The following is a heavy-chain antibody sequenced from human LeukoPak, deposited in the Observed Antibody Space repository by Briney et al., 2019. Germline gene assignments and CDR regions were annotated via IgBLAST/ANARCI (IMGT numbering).Heavy chain of an antibody. CDR1: GYSFTSYW. V-gene: IGHV5-51*01. D-gene: IGHD3-3*01. J-gene: IGHJ3*02. Sequence: GESLKISCKGSGYSFTSYWIGWVRQMPGKGLEWMGIIYPGDSDTRYSPSFQGQVTISADKSISTAYLQWSSLKASDTAMYYCARAYYDFCSGYSAFDIWGQGTMVTVSS. CDR3: ARAYYDFCSGYSAFDI. CDR2: IYPGDSDT.